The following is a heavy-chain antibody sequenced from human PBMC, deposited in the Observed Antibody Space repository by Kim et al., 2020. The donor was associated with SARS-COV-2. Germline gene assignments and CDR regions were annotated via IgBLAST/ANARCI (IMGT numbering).Heavy chain of an antibody. D-gene: IGHD6-13*01. CDR2: IYHSGST. Sequence: SETLSLTCAVSGGSISSSNWWSWVRQPPGKGLEWIGEIYHSGSTNYNPSLKSRVTISVDKSKNQFSLKLSSVTAADTAVYYCARVEQQQRKGNDAFDIWGQGTMVTVSS. CDR3: ARVEQQQRKGNDAFDI. J-gene: IGHJ3*02. V-gene: IGHV4-4*02. CDR1: GGSISSSNW.